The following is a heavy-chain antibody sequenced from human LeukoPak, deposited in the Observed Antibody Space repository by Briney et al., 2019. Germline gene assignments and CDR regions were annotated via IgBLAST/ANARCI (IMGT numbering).Heavy chain of an antibody. CDR2: IIPIFGTA. D-gene: IGHD6-19*01. CDR3: ARGFSDSNGWYWHYYYYMDV. CDR1: GGTFSSYA. J-gene: IGHJ6*03. V-gene: IGHV1-69*05. Sequence: GASVKVSCKASGGTFSSYAISWVRQAPGQGLEWMGGIIPIFGTANYAQQFQGRVTITTDESKSTASMELSSLRSEDAAVYYCARGFSDSNGWYWHYYYYMDVWGKGTTVTVSS.